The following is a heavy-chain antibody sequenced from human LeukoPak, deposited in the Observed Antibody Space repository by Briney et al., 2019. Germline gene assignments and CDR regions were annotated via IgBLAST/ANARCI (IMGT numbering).Heavy chain of an antibody. CDR2: IYPGDSDT. D-gene: IGHD5-18*01. Sequence: GESLKISCKGSGYSFTSYWIGWVRQMPGKGLEWMGVIYPGDSDTRYSPSFQGQVTISADKSISTAYLQWSSLKASDTAMYYCARLRGAKYSYGHSRTRGYFDSWGQGTLVTVSS. CDR3: ARLRGAKYSYGHSRTRGYFDS. V-gene: IGHV5-51*01. J-gene: IGHJ4*02. CDR1: GYSFTSYW.